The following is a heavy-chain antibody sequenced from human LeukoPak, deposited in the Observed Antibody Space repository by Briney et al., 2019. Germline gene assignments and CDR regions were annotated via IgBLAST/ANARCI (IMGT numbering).Heavy chain of an antibody. D-gene: IGHD3-22*01. Sequence: GGSLRLSCAASGFTFSSYATSWVRQAPGKGLEWVSAISGSGGSTYYADSVKGRFTISRDNSKNTLYLQMNSLRAEDTAVYYCAKYPRANYDSSGYYFVYWGQGTLVTVSS. CDR1: GFTFSSYA. J-gene: IGHJ4*02. V-gene: IGHV3-23*01. CDR3: AKYPRANYDSSGYYFVY. CDR2: ISGSGGST.